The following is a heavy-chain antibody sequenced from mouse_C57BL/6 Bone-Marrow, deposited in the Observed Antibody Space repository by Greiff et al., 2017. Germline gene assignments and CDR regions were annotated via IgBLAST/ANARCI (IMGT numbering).Heavy chain of an antibody. CDR1: GYTFTGYW. CDR3: ARSGYCSSDEFAY. D-gene: IGHD1-1*01. Sequence: QVQLQQPGAGLVKPGASVKLSCKASGYTFTGYWMHWVQQRPGQGLEWIGMINPNSGSTNYNEQFKSKATLTVYKASSTAYMQLSSLTSEDSAVYYCARSGYCSSDEFAYGGQGTLVTVSA. V-gene: IGHV1-64*01. CDR2: INPNSGST. J-gene: IGHJ3*01.